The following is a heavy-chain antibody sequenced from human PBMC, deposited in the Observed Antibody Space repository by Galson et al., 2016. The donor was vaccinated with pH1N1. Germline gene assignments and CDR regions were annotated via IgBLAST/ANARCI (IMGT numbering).Heavy chain of an antibody. CDR3: AAGRDNSGWIDS. D-gene: IGHD6-19*01. CDR1: KYTFTDNY. V-gene: IGHV1-69-2*01. CDR2: VDPDDGET. J-gene: IGHJ5*01. Sequence: VKVSCKVSKYTFTDNYMHWVQQAPGRGLEYMGLVDPDDGETIYAEKFQGRVTITADTSTDTAYLELRSLTSEDTAVYYCAAGRDNSGWIDSWGQGTLVVVSS.